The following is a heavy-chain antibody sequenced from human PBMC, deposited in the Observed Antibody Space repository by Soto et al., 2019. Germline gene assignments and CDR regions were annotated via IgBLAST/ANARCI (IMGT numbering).Heavy chain of an antibody. CDR2: ISGDGSTT. D-gene: IGHD3-9*01. J-gene: IGHJ4*02. CDR1: GFPFNTYW. V-gene: IGHV3-74*01. Sequence: QLLESGGGLVQPGGSLRLSCAASGFPFNTYWMHWVRHTPGKGLDWVSRISGDGSTTYYADSVTGRFTVSRDNDKNTLYLHMSGLRAEDTAVYFCAREYYGLLTGYYNDFWGQGTLVSVSS. CDR3: AREYYGLLTGYYNDF.